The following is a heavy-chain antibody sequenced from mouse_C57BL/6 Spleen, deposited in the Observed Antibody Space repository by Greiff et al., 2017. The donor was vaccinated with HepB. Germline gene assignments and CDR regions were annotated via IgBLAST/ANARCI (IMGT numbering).Heavy chain of an antibody. CDR3: ASTNFYFDY. D-gene: IGHD4-1*01. Sequence: QVQLKESGAELAKPGASVKLSCKASGYTFTSYWMHWVNQRPGQGLEWIGYINPSSGYTKYNQKFKDKATLTSAKSSSTAYMQLSSLTYEDSAVYYCASTNFYFDYWGQGTTLTVSS. J-gene: IGHJ2*01. V-gene: IGHV1-7*01. CDR1: GYTFTSYW. CDR2: INPSSGYT.